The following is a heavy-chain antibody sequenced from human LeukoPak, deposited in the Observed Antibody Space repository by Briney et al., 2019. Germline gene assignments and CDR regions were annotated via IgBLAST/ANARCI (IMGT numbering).Heavy chain of an antibody. CDR3: ASETKRAGFDY. CDR1: GGTFSSYA. J-gene: IGHJ4*02. V-gene: IGHV1-69*05. CDR2: IIPIFGTA. Sequence: SVKISCKASGGTFSSYAISWVRQAPGQGLEWMGGIIPIFGTANYAQKFQGRVTITTDESTSTAYMELSSLRSEDTAVYYCASETKRAGFDYWGQGTLVTVSS. D-gene: IGHD1-7*01.